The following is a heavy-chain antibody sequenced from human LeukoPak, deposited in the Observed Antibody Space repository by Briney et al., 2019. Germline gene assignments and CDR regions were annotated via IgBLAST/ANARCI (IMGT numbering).Heavy chain of an antibody. CDR1: GFSLDEYD. D-gene: IGHD3-16*01. Sequence: RPGGSLRLSFAASGFSLDEYDMSWVRQAPGKGLEWVSGINWNGGSTGYADSVKGRFTISRDNAKNSLYLQMSSLRAEDTALYYCAREEGGYFDYWGQGTLVTVSS. CDR3: AREEGGYFDY. J-gene: IGHJ4*02. V-gene: IGHV3-20*03. CDR2: INWNGGST.